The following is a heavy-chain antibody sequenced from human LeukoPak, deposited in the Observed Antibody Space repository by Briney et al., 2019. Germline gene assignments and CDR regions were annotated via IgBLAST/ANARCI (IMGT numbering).Heavy chain of an antibody. CDR3: ARYSGSYPHDAFDI. J-gene: IGHJ3*02. CDR2: IYYSGST. CDR1: GGSISSYY. V-gene: IGHV4-59*01. D-gene: IGHD1-26*01. Sequence: PSETLSLTCTVSGGSISSYYWSWLRQPPGKGLEWIGYIYYSGSTSYNPSLKSRVTISVDTSKNHFSLKLSSVTAADTAVYYCARYSGSYPHDAFDIWGQGTMVTVSS.